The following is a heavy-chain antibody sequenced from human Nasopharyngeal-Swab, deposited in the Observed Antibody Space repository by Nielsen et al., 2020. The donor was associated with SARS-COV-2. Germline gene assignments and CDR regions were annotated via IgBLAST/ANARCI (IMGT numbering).Heavy chain of an antibody. J-gene: IGHJ4*02. CDR1: GGSISSGDYY. D-gene: IGHD5-24*01. CDR2: IYYSGST. CDR3: ARENDRRDGYDWNGLRDSHFDY. V-gene: IGHV4-30-4*01. Sequence: SETLSLTCTVSGGSISSGDYYWSWIRQPPGKGLEWIGYIYYSGSTYYNPSLKSRVTISVDTSKNQFSLKLSSVTAADTAVYYCARENDRRDGYDWNGLRDSHFDYWGQGTLVTVSS.